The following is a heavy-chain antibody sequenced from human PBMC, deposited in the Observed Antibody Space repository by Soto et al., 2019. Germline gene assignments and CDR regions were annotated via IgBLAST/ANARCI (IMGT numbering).Heavy chain of an antibody. CDR3: ASDLTPYYDSSGYLPPYFDY. D-gene: IGHD3-22*01. CDR2: IYYSGST. Sequence: SETLSLTCTVSGGSISSGGYYWSWIRQHPGKGLEWIGYIYYSGSTYYNPSLKSRVTISVDTSKNQFFLKLSSVTAADTAVYYCASDLTPYYDSSGYLPPYFDYWGQGTLVTVSS. CDR1: GGSISSGGYY. J-gene: IGHJ4*02. V-gene: IGHV4-31*03.